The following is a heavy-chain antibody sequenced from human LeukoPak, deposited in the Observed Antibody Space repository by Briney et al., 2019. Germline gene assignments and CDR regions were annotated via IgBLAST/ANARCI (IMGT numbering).Heavy chain of an antibody. V-gene: IGHV3-66*01. CDR3: ARDSKGGTTGD. D-gene: IGHD1-1*01. Sequence: GGSLRLSCAASGFTVSSNYMSWVRQAPGKGLEWVSVIYSGGSTYYADSVKGRFTISRDNSKNTLYLQMNSLRAEDTAVYYCARDSKGGTTGDWGQGTLVTVSS. CDR1: GFTVSSNY. J-gene: IGHJ4*02. CDR2: IYSGGST.